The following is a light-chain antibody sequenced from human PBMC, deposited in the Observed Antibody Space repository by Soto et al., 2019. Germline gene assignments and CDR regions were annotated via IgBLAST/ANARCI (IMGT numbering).Light chain of an antibody. Sequence: DILMTPSLSPQSTSVGSRGTITCRASQSSSSWLAWYQQKPGKAPKLLIYDAFSWESGVPSGFSGSGSGTEFTLTISSLQADDFAAYYCHQYNSYAPWTFGQGTKVDIK. J-gene: IGKJ1*01. CDR2: DAF. CDR3: HQYNSYAPWT. CDR1: QSSSSW. V-gene: IGKV1-5*01.